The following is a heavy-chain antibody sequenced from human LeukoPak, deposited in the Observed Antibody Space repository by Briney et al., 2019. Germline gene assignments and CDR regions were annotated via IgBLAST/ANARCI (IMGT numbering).Heavy chain of an antibody. CDR2: ISGSGGST. D-gene: IGHD2-15*01. CDR3: ASRLSYCSGGSCYSHHDAFDI. CDR1: AFTFSSYA. V-gene: IGHV3-23*01. Sequence: GASLRLSCAASAFTFSSYAMSCVRQAPGKGLEWVSAISGSGGSTYYADSVKGRFTISRDNSKNTLYLQMNSMRAEDTAVYYCASRLSYCSGGSCYSHHDAFDIWGQGTMVTVSS. J-gene: IGHJ3*02.